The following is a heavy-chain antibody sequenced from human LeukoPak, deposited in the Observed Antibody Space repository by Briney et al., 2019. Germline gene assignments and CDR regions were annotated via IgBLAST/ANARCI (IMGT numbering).Heavy chain of an antibody. D-gene: IGHD2-21*02. V-gene: IGHV3-30*18. Sequence: GGSLRLSCAASGFTFSSYGMHWVRQAPGKGLEWVAVTSYDGSNKYYADSVKGRFTISRDNSKNTLYLQMNSLRAEDTAVYYCAKDRVVVVTAYYYYGMDVWGQGTTVTVSS. J-gene: IGHJ6*02. CDR3: AKDRVVVVTAYYYYGMDV. CDR2: TSYDGSNK. CDR1: GFTFSSYG.